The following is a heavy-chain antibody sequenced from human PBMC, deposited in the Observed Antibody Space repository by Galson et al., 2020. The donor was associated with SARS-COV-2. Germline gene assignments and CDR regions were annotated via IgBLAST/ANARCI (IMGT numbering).Heavy chain of an antibody. V-gene: IGHV3-53*05. CDR1: GFAVSSKY. J-gene: IGHJ4*02. CDR2: IYYDGNT. Sequence: METGGSLRLSCAASGFAVSSKYMSWVRQAPGKGLEWVSVIYYDGNTNYADSVRGRFTISRDTSKNTVSLKMNSLRAEDTAMYYCVGDDGTAPYDYWGPGTLVTVSS. D-gene: IGHD5-18*01. CDR3: VGDDGTAPYDY.